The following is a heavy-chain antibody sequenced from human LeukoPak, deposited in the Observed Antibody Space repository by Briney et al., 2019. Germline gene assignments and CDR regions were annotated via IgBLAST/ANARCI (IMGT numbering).Heavy chain of an antibody. CDR1: GFTFSSYG. Sequence: GGSLRLSCAASGFTFSSYGMHWVRQAPGKGLEWVAVISYDGSNKYYADSVKGRFTISRDNSKNTLYLQMNSLRAEGTAVYYCAKGSLLLWFGELSYGMDVWGQGTTVTVSS. J-gene: IGHJ6*02. CDR3: AKGSLLLWFGELSYGMDV. CDR2: ISYDGSNK. V-gene: IGHV3-30*18. D-gene: IGHD3-10*01.